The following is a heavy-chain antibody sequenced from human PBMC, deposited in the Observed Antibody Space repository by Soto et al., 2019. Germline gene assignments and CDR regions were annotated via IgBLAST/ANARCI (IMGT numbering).Heavy chain of an antibody. V-gene: IGHV3-74*01. CDR3: ARERDRARGHDGSGSYYYYGMDV. CDR1: GFTFSSYW. J-gene: IGHJ6*02. D-gene: IGHD3-10*01. CDR2: INSDGSST. Sequence: GGSLRLSCAASGFTFSSYWMHWVRQAPGKGLVWVSRINSDGSSTSYADSVKGRFTISRDNAKNTLYLQMNSLRAEDTAVYYCARERDRARGHDGSGSYYYYGMDVWGQGPRSPSP.